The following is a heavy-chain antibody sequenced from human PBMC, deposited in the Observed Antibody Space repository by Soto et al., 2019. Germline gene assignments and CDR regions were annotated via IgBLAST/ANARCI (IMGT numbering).Heavy chain of an antibody. CDR3: ARISILTGYYNFDY. CDR2: IDWDDDK. Sequence: KSGPTLVNPTQTLTLTCTFSGFSLSTSGMCVSWIRQPPGKALEWLALIDWDDDKYYSTSLKTRLTISKDTSKNQVVLTMTNMDPVDTATYYCARISILTGYYNFDYWGQGTLVTVSS. V-gene: IGHV2-70*01. CDR1: GFSLSTSGMC. J-gene: IGHJ4*02. D-gene: IGHD3-9*01.